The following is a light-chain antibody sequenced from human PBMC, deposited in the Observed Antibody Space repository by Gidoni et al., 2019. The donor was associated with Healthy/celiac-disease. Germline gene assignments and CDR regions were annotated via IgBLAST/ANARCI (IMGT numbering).Light chain of an antibody. V-gene: IGLV7-43*01. J-gene: IGLJ3*02. CDR1: TGAVTSGYY. CDR2: STS. Sequence: QTVVTQEPSLTVSPGGTVTLTCASSTGAVTSGYYPNGIQPKPEQAPRALIYSTSNKPSWTPARFSGSLLGGKAALTLSGVQPEDEAEYYCLLYYGGAQRVFGGGTKLTVL. CDR3: LLYYGGAQRV.